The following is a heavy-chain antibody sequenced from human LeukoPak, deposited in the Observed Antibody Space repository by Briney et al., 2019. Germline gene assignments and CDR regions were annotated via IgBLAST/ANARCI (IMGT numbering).Heavy chain of an antibody. Sequence: SETLSLSCTVSGCSIRSSNYYWGWIRQPPGQGLESIGSINYSGNTYSNPSVKSRVTISVDTSKNQFSRRLSSVTAADTAVYYCARVDIGVVPSTTFDFWGQGTLVTVSS. J-gene: IGHJ4*02. CDR1: GCSIRSSNYY. CDR3: ARVDIGVVPSTTFDF. CDR2: INYSGNT. D-gene: IGHD2-2*03. V-gene: IGHV4-39*01.